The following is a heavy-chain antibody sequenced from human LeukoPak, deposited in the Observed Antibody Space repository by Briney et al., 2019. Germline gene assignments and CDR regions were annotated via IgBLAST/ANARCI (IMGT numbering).Heavy chain of an antibody. D-gene: IGHD2/OR15-2a*01. CDR3: AREVPGVIDDY. V-gene: IGHV1-18*04. CDR1: GFALYKYN. J-gene: IGHJ4*02. CDR2: ITAFNGNT. Sequence: ASVKVSCKASGFALYKYNIVWVRQAPGQGLEWVGWITAFNGNTNYAQKLQGRVTMTTDTSTSTAYMELRSLRSDDTAVYYCAREVPGVIDDYWGQGTLVTVSS.